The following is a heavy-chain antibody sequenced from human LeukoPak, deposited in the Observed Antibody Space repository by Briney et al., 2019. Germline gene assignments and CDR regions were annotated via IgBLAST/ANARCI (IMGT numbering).Heavy chain of an antibody. CDR2: ISVSGNT. Sequence: GGSLRLSCAASGFTLSSYAMSWVRQGPGKGLEWVSAISVSGNTHHADSVKGRFTISRDSSKNTLYLQMNSLRAGDAAVYYCAKAPVTTCSGAYCYPFDYWSQGTLVTVSS. V-gene: IGHV3-23*01. CDR3: AKAPVTTCSGAYCYPFDY. D-gene: IGHD2-15*01. CDR1: GFTLSSYA. J-gene: IGHJ4*02.